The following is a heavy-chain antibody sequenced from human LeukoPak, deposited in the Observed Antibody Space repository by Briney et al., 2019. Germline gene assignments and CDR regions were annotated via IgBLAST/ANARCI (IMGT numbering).Heavy chain of an antibody. Sequence: PSETLSLTCIVSGGPLSSYYWSWIRQPPGKGLEWIGDVFYSGNTNYNPSLKSRVTMSVDASKNQFSLKLKSVTAADTAVYYCARELYGSGSYSAFDMWGQGTVVTVSS. V-gene: IGHV4-59*01. CDR1: GGPLSSYY. CDR3: ARELYGSGSYSAFDM. CDR2: VFYSGNT. D-gene: IGHD3-10*01. J-gene: IGHJ3*02.